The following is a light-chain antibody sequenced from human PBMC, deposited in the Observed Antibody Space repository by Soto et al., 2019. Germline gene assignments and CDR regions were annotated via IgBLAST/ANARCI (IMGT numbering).Light chain of an antibody. V-gene: IGLV2-14*01. Sequence: QSALTQPASGSGSPGQSITISCTGTSSDVGGYNYVSWYQQHPGKAPKPMIYDVSNRPSGVSNRFSGSKSGNTASLTISGLQAEDEADYYCSSYTSSSPLVVFGGGIKVTVL. J-gene: IGLJ2*01. CDR3: SSYTSSSPLVV. CDR2: DVS. CDR1: SSDVGGYNY.